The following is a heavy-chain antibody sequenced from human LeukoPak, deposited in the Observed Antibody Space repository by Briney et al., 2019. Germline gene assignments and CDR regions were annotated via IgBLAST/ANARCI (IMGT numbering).Heavy chain of an antibody. Sequence: SETLSLTRAVYGGSFSGYYWSWIRQPPGKGLEWIGEINHSGSTNYNPSLKSRVTISVDTSKNQFSLKLSSVTAADTAVYYCARHDSSGYYFDYWGQGTLVTVSS. CDR2: INHSGST. V-gene: IGHV4-34*01. CDR3: ARHDSSGYYFDY. J-gene: IGHJ4*02. CDR1: GGSFSGYY. D-gene: IGHD3-22*01.